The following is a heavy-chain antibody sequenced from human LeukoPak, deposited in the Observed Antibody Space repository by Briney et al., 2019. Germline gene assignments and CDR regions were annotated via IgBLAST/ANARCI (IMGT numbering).Heavy chain of an antibody. J-gene: IGHJ4*02. V-gene: IGHV1-69*06. CDR1: GGTFSSYA. CDR2: IIPIFGTA. CDR3: ARDSVPEGRQLSDY. Sequence: ASVKVSCKASGGTFSSYAISWVRRAPGQGLEWMGGIIPIFGTANYAQKFQGRVTITADKSTSTAYMELSSLRSEDTAVYYCARDSVPEGRQLSDYWGQGTLVTVSS. D-gene: IGHD5-18*01.